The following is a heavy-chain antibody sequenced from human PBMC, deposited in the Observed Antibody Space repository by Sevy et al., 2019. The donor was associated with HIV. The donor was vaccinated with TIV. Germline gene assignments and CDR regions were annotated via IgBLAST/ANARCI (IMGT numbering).Heavy chain of an antibody. J-gene: IGHJ5*02. D-gene: IGHD6-19*01. Sequence: ASVKVSCKASGGTFSSYAISWVRQAPGQGLEWMGGIIPIFGTANYAQKFQGRVTITADKSTSTAYMELSGLRSEDTAVYYCARGIAVAGSGGFDPWGQGTLVTVSS. CDR3: ARGIAVAGSGGFDP. CDR2: IIPIFGTA. V-gene: IGHV1-69*06. CDR1: GGTFSSYA.